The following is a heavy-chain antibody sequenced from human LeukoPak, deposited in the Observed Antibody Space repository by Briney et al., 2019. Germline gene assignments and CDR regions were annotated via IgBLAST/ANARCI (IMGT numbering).Heavy chain of an antibody. CDR1: GFTFSSYG. J-gene: IGHJ3*02. V-gene: IGHV3-30*18. CDR3: AKPPISGGWYVAAFDI. D-gene: IGHD6-19*01. Sequence: PGGSLRLSCAPSGFTFSSYGMHWVRQAPGKGLEWVTVISYDGSNKYYADSVKGRFTISRDNSKNTLYLQMNSLRAEDAAVYYCAKPPISGGWYVAAFDIWGQGTMVTVSS. CDR2: ISYDGSNK.